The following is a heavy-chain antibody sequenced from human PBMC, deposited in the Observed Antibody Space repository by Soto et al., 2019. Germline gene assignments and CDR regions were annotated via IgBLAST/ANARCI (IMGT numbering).Heavy chain of an antibody. CDR1: GYTFTSFY. CDR2: INPNGGRT. Sequence: HVQLVQYGAEVKNPGASVKVSCKASGYTFTSFYIHWVRQAHGQGLEWMSIINPNGGRTNYAQNLPGRGTRTKDTATNTGYMELSSLRSEDTAAYYCATGLTSGDYWGQGTLVTVSS. V-gene: IGHV1-46*03. CDR3: ATGLTSGDY. J-gene: IGHJ4*02.